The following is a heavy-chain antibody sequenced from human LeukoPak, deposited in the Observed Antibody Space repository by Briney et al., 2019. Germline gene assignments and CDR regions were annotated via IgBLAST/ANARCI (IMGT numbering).Heavy chain of an antibody. CDR2: INPSGGST. Sequence: ASVKVSCKASGYTFTSYYLHWMRQAPGQGLEWMVIINPSGGSTYYAQKFQGRVTVTRDTSTSTVYMELSSLRSEDTAVYYCARGEGYYYSVDVWGQGTTVTVSS. CDR1: GYTFTSYY. CDR3: ARGEGYYYSVDV. J-gene: IGHJ6*02. V-gene: IGHV1-46*01.